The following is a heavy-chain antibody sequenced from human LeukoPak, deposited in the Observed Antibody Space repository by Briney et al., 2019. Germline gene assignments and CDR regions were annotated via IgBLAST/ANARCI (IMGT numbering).Heavy chain of an antibody. V-gene: IGHV3-48*03. CDR2: ISNSGSIR. J-gene: IGHJ4*02. Sequence: GGSLRLSSAASGFTFSSYEMNWVRQAPGKGLEWVSYISNSGSIRKYADSVKGRFTISRDNAKNSLYLQMNSLRAEDTAVYYCARDLSSMVRGVDGFDYWGQGTLVTVSS. D-gene: IGHD3-10*01. CDR1: GFTFSSYE. CDR3: ARDLSSMVRGVDGFDY.